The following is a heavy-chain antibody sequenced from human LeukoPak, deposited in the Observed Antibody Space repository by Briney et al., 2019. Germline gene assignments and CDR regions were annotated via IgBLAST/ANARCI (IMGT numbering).Heavy chain of an antibody. CDR2: INHSGST. J-gene: IGHJ6*02. CDR3: ARGRISYYYYGMDV. CDR1: GGSFSGYY. Sequence: PSETLSLTCAVYGGSFSGYYWSWIRQPPGKGLEWIGEINHSGSTNYNPSLKSRVTISVDTSKNQFSLKLSSVTAADTAVYYCARGRISYYYYGMDVWGRGTTVTVSS. D-gene: IGHD1-14*01. V-gene: IGHV4-34*01.